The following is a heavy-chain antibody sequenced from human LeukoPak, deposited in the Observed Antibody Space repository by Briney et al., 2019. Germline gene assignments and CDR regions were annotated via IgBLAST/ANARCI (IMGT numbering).Heavy chain of an antibody. Sequence: GGSLRLSCAASGFTFSSYGMHWVRQAPGKGLEWVAVISYDGSNKYYADSVKGRFTIFRDNSKNTLYLQMNSLRAKDTAVYYCAKDRSYSSGWYGNWFNPWGQGTLVTVSS. CDR2: ISYDGSNK. D-gene: IGHD6-19*01. CDR1: GFTFSSYG. J-gene: IGHJ5*02. CDR3: AKDRSYSSGWYGNWFNP. V-gene: IGHV3-30*18.